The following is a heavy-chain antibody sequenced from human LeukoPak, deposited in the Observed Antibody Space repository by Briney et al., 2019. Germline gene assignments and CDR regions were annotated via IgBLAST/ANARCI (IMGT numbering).Heavy chain of an antibody. CDR3: ARGHDSGGYYYSETFDY. CDR1: GGSFSGYY. Sequence: SETLSLTCAVYGGSFSGYYWSWIRQPPGKGLEWIGEINHSGSTNYNPSLKSRVTISVDTSKNQFSLKLSSVTAADTAVYYCARGHDSGGYYYSETFDYWGQGNLVTVSS. CDR2: INHSGST. V-gene: IGHV4-34*01. J-gene: IGHJ4*02. D-gene: IGHD3-22*01.